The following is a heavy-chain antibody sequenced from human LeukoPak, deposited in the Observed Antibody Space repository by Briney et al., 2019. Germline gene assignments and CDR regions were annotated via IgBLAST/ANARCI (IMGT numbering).Heavy chain of an antibody. V-gene: IGHV3-11*04. D-gene: IGHD6-13*01. CDR3: ARSWEQQLSRGLNWFDP. CDR1: GFTFSDYY. J-gene: IGHJ5*02. Sequence: GGSLRLSCAASGFTFSDYYMSWIRQAPGKGLEWVSYISSSGSTIYYADSVKGRFTISRDNAKNSLYLQMNSLRAEDTAVYYCARSWEQQLSRGLNWFDPWGQGTLVTVSS. CDR2: ISSSGSTI.